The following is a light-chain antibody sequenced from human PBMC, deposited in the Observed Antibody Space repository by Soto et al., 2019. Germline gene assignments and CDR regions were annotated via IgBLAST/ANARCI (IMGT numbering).Light chain of an antibody. CDR2: RES. J-gene: IGKJ4*01. CDR3: QQYNNWPHLT. Sequence: EIVMTQSPATLSVSPGERATLSCRASQSVSSNLAWYQQKPGQARRLLIYRESTRATGIPARFSGSGSGTEFTLTISSLQSEDFSFYYCQQYNNWPHLTFGGGNKVEIK. CDR1: QSVSSN. V-gene: IGKV3-15*01.